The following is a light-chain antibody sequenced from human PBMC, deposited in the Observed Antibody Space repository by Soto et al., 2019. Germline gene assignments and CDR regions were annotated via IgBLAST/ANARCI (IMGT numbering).Light chain of an antibody. CDR3: QTWGTGTQLI. Sequence: QLVLTQSTSASASLGASVRLSCTLSSGHSSYAIAWHQQQPQKGPRYLMKVNSDGSHSKGDGIPDRFSGSSSGAERHLTISSLQSEDEADYYCQTWGTGTQLIFGGGTKLTVL. CDR2: VNSDGSH. J-gene: IGLJ2*01. CDR1: SGHSSYA. V-gene: IGLV4-69*01.